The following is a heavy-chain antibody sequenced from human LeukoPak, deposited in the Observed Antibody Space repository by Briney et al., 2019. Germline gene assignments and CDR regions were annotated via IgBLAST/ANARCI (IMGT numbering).Heavy chain of an antibody. CDR2: INPISGAT. V-gene: IGHV1-2*02. CDR3: ARSYSSSAPHFDS. CDR1: GYTFSAYY. Sequence: APVKVSCKASGYTFSAYYMYWVRQAPGHGLEWMGWINPISGATNYAQKFHGRVTMTRDTSISTAYVDLSTLTSDDAAVYYCARSYSSSAPHFDSWGQGTLVTVSS. D-gene: IGHD6-6*01. J-gene: IGHJ4*02.